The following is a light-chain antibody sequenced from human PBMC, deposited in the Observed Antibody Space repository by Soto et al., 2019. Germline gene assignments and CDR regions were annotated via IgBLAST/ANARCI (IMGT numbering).Light chain of an antibody. CDR2: KAS. Sequence: DIQMTQSPSTLSASVGDRVTITCRASQSISSWLAWYQQKPGKAPKLLIYKASSLESGVPSRFSGSGSVTEFTLTISSLQPDDFATYFCQQYNRYSWTFGQGTKVEMK. CDR3: QQYNRYSWT. J-gene: IGKJ1*01. V-gene: IGKV1-5*03. CDR1: QSISSW.